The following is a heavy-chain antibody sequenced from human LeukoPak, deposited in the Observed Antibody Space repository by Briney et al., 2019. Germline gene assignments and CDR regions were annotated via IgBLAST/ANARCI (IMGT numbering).Heavy chain of an antibody. CDR2: IYSSGST. J-gene: IGHJ4*02. Sequence: ASETLSLTCTVSGGSISSSSYYWGWIRQPPGKGLEWIGSIYSSGSTYYNPSLKSRITISVDTSKNQFSLNLSSVPASDTAVYYCARRGGSGRSFDYWGQGILVTVSS. CDR3: ARRGGSGRSFDY. V-gene: IGHV4-39*01. D-gene: IGHD3-10*01. CDR1: GGSISSSSYY.